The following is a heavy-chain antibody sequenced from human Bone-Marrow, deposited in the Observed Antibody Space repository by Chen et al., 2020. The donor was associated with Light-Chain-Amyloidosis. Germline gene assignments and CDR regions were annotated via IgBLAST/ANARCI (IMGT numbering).Heavy chain of an antibody. CDR3: TTLGQGTFHI. CDR1: GFTFSNAW. V-gene: IGHV3-15*01. CDR2: IKKKADGGTT. Sequence: EVQLVESGGGLVKPGGSLTLSCAAGFTFSNAWMSWVRQAPGKGLEWVSRIKKKADGGTTEYAAPVKGRFTISRDDSKNTLYLQMNSLKTEDTAVYYCTTLGQGTFHIWGQGTMVTVSS. J-gene: IGHJ3*02. D-gene: IGHD3-10*01.